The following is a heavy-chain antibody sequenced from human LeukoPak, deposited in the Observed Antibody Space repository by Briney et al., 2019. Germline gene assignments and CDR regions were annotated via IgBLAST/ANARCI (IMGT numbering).Heavy chain of an antibody. D-gene: IGHD3-9*01. V-gene: IGHV4-59*01. J-gene: IGHJ5*02. CDR3: ARGVTYYDILTGYYRDEGWFDP. CDR1: GGSISSYY. CDR2: IYYSGST. Sequence: SETLSLTCTVSGGSISSYYWSWIRQPPGKGLEWIGYIYYSGSTNYNPSLKSRVTISVDTSKNQFSLKLSSVTAADTAVYYCARGVTYYDILTGYYRDEGWFDPWGQGTLVTVSS.